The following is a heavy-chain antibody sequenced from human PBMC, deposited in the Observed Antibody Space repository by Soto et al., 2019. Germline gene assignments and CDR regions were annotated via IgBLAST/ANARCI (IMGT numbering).Heavy chain of an antibody. J-gene: IGHJ5*02. Sequence: NPSETLSLTCAVYGGSFSGYYWSWIRQPPGKGLEWIGEINHSGSTNYNPSLKSRVTISVDTSKNQFSLKLSSVTAADTAVYYCARGRIVLVPAAKYNWIDPWGQGTLVTVSS. CDR1: GGSFSGYY. V-gene: IGHV4-34*01. D-gene: IGHD2-2*01. CDR2: INHSGST. CDR3: ARGRIVLVPAAKYNWIDP.